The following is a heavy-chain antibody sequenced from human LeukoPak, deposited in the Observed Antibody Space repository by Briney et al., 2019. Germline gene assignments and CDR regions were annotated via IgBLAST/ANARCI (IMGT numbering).Heavy chain of an antibody. CDR2: ISYDGSNK. J-gene: IGHJ6*02. CDR3: AREYDGGNSPDWYYYYYGMDV. D-gene: IGHD4-23*01. CDR1: GFTFSSYA. V-gene: IGHV3-30*04. Sequence: GRSLRLSCAASGFTFSSYAMHWVRQAPGKGLEWVAVISYDGSNKYYADSVKGRFTISRDNSKNTLYLQMNSLRAEDTAVYYCAREYDGGNSPDWYYYYYGMDVWGQGTTVTVSS.